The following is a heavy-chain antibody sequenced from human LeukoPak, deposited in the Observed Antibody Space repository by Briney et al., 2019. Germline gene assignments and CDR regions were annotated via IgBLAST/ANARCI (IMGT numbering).Heavy chain of an antibody. CDR2: IKQDGSEK. CDR3: ARGGSYSWFDS. Sequence: GGSLRLSCAASGYTFNNYWMTWVRQAPGKGLKWVAAIKQDGSEKYYVDSVKGRFTISRDNAKNSLYLQMNSLRAEDTAVYYCARGGSYSWFDSWGQGTPVTVSS. CDR1: GYTFNNYW. J-gene: IGHJ5*01. V-gene: IGHV3-7*01.